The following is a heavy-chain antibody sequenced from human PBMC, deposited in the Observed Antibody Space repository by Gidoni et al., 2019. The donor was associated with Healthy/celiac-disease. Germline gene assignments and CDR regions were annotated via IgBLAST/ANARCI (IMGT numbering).Heavy chain of an antibody. D-gene: IGHD5-12*01. CDR1: GFTFDDYG. V-gene: IGHV3-20*04. J-gene: IGHJ4*02. Sequence: EVQLVASGGGVVRPGGSLRLSCAAPGFTFDDYGMSWVRQAPGKGLEWVSGINWNGGSTGYADSVKGRFTISRDNAKNSLYLQMNSLRAEDTALYYCASAERGYSGYDYPNYFDYWGQGTLVTVSS. CDR3: ASAERGYSGYDYPNYFDY. CDR2: INWNGGST.